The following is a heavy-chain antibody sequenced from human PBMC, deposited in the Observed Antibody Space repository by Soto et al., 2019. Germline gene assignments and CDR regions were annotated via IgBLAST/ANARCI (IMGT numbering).Heavy chain of an antibody. J-gene: IGHJ4*02. CDR2: IIPIFGTA. V-gene: IGHV1-69*12. CDR3: ARDPFYGSGSYYAYFAY. D-gene: IGHD3-10*01. Sequence: QVQLVQSGAEVKKPGSSVKVSCKASGGTFSSYAISWVRQAPGQGLEWMGGIIPIFGTANYAQKFQGRVTITADESTSTAYMELTSLGSEDTAVYYCARDPFYGSGSYYAYFAYWGQGTLVTVSS. CDR1: GGTFSSYA.